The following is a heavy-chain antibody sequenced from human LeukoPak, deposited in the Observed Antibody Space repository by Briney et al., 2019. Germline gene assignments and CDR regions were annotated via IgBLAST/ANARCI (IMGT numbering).Heavy chain of an antibody. CDR3: AREPTAVTPPR. CDR1: GFTFSSYS. D-gene: IGHD4-11*01. J-gene: IGHJ4*02. V-gene: IGHV3-21*01. Sequence: GGSLRLSCAASGFTFSSYSMNWVRRAPGKGLSWVSSISSSSSYIYYADSVKGRFTISRDNAKNSLYLQMNSLRAEDTAVYYCAREPTAVTPPRWGQGTLVTVSS. CDR2: ISSSSSYI.